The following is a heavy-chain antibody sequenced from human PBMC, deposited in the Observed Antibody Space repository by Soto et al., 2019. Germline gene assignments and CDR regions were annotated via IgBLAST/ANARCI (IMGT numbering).Heavy chain of an antibody. V-gene: IGHV4-34*01. CDR1: GGSFSGYY. J-gene: IGHJ3*02. CDR3: ARAAPGNDAFDI. CDR2: INHSGST. Sequence: TSETLSLTCAVYGGSFSGYYWSWIRQPPGKGLEWIGEINHSGSTNYNPSLKSRVTISVDTSKNQFSLKLSSVTAADTAVYYCARAAPGNDAFDIWGQGTMVSVPS. D-gene: IGHD3-10*01.